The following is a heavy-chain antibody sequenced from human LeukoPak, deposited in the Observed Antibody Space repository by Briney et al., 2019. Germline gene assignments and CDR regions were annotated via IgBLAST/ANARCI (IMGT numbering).Heavy chain of an antibody. D-gene: IGHD1-14*01. CDR3: ARDRGKIDAFDI. V-gene: IGHV3-30*04. J-gene: IGHJ3*02. Sequence: GGSLRLSCAASGFTFSTYAMNWVRQAPGKGLEWVAVISYDGSNKYYAVSVKGRFTISRDNSKNTLYLQMNSLRAEDTAVYYCARDRGKIDAFDIWGQGTMVTVSS. CDR1: GFTFSTYA. CDR2: ISYDGSNK.